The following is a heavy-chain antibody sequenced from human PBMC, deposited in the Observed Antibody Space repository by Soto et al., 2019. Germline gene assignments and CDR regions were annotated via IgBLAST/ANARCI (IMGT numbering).Heavy chain of an antibody. V-gene: IGHV1-18*01. J-gene: IGHJ6*02. D-gene: IGHD4-17*01. Sequence: ASVKVSCKASGYTFASYAISWMRQAPGQGLEWMGWISAYNGNTNYAQKLQGRVTMTTDTSTSTAYMELRSLRSDDTAVYYCARETTVTTHSYYGMDVWGQGTTVTVSS. CDR2: ISAYNGNT. CDR1: GYTFASYA. CDR3: ARETTVTTHSYYGMDV.